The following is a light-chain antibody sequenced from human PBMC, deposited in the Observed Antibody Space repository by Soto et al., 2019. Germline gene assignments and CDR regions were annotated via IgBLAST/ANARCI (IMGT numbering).Light chain of an antibody. J-gene: IGLJ3*02. CDR3: QTWGTGFRV. CDR2: VNNDGSH. Sequence: QLVLTQSPSASASLGASVKLTCTLTSGHKFFAIAWHQQQPERVPRFLLKVNNDGSHIKGDGTPDRFSGSSSGAERYLTISSLQSEDEADYYCQTWGTGFRVFGGGTKLTVL. CDR1: SGHKFFA. V-gene: IGLV4-69*01.